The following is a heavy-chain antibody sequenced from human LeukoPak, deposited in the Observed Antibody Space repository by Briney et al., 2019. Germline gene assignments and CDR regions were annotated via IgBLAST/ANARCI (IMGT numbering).Heavy chain of an antibody. CDR3: ARARGYYDIPYFDY. J-gene: IGHJ4*02. Sequence: SETLSLTCTVSGGSISSYYWGWIRQPPGKGLEWIGYIYYSGSTNYNPSLKSRVTISVDTSKNQFSLKLSSVTAADTAVYYCARARGYYDIPYFDYWGQGTLVTVSS. D-gene: IGHD3-9*01. V-gene: IGHV4-59*01. CDR1: GGSISSYY. CDR2: IYYSGST.